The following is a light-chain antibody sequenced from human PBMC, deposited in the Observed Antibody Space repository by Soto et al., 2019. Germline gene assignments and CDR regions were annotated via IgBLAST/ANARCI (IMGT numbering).Light chain of an antibody. CDR3: QQYGTSEII. J-gene: IGKJ5*01. CDR2: GAS. Sequence: VMTQSPATLSVSQGDRAPLSCRASQSVTSNLAWYQQKPSQAPRLLIYGASTRATDIPARFSGSGSGTDFTLTISRLETEDFAVFYCQQYGTSEIIFGQGTRPEI. V-gene: IGKV3D-15*01. CDR1: QSVTSN.